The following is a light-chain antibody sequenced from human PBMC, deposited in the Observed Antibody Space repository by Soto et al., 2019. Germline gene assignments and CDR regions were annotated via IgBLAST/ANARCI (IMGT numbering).Light chain of an antibody. Sequence: DIQMTQSPSTLSASVGDRVTIPCRASKRFSPGLAWNQQKPGKAPKLLIYKASSLESGVPSRFSGSGSGTEFTLTISSLQPDDFATYFCQQYNSYSRTFGQGTKVQIK. V-gene: IGKV1-5*03. J-gene: IGKJ1*01. CDR1: KRFSPG. CDR3: QQYNSYSRT. CDR2: KAS.